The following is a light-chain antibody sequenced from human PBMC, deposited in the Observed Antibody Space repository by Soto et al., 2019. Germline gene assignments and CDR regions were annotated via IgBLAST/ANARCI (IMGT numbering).Light chain of an antibody. Sequence: QSALTQPASVSGSPGQSITISCTGTSSDVGGYNYVSWYQQHPGKAPKLMIYDVSNRPSGVSNRFSGSKSENTASLTISGLQAEDEADYYCSSYTSSSTPYVFGTGTKLT. J-gene: IGLJ1*01. V-gene: IGLV2-14*01. CDR1: SSDVGGYNY. CDR3: SSYTSSSTPYV. CDR2: DVS.